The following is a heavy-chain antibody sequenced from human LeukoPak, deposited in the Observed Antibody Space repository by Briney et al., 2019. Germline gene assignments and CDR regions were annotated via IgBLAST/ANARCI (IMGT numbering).Heavy chain of an antibody. CDR3: AKMRGMPREAYHFDR. CDR1: GFNFNIYT. Sequence: GGSLRLSCAASGFNFNIYTMSWVRQAQGKGLEWISAVGSGGTRYYADSVKGRFTISRDNSADTVSLQMDSLRADDTAMYYCAKMRGMPREAYHFDRWGQGTLVAVSS. CDR2: VGSGGTR. D-gene: IGHD1-26*01. J-gene: IGHJ4*02. V-gene: IGHV3-23*01.